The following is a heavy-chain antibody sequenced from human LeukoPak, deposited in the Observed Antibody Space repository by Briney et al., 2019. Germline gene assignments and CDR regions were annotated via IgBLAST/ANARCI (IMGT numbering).Heavy chain of an antibody. D-gene: IGHD7-27*01. Sequence: QTLSLTCVISGDSLSKYSAAWEWTRQSPSRGLEWLGRTYYRSKWYTDYALSVKSRITVSPDTSKNQFSLQLNSVTPEDAAVYYSARSLRGTYLGALDYWGQGTLVTVSS. CDR3: ARSLRGTYLGALDY. J-gene: IGHJ4*02. CDR2: TYYRSKWYT. V-gene: IGHV6-1*01. CDR1: GDSLSKYSAA.